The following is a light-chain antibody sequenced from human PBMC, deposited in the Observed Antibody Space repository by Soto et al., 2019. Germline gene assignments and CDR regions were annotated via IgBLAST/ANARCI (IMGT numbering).Light chain of an antibody. CDR1: SSDVGGYNC. J-gene: IGLJ1*01. V-gene: IGLV2-11*01. CDR3: CSHSASYTFV. CDR2: DVT. Sequence: QSVLTQPRSVSGSPGQSVTISCTGTSSDVGGYNCVSWYQQHPGKAPQLIIYDVTQRPSGVPDRFSGSKSGNTASLSISGLQAEDEADYYCCSHSASYTFVCGTGSKVTAL.